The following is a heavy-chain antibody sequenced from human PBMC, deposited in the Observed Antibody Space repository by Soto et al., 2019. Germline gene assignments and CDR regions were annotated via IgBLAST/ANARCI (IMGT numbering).Heavy chain of an antibody. CDR2: IYYSGST. J-gene: IGHJ3*02. Sequence: ASETLSLTCSVSTGSITSNYYWGWIRQPPGKGLEWIGSIYYSGSTYYNPSLKSRVTISVDTSKNQFSLRLSSVTAADTAVYYCARHVELHDASDIWGQGTMVTVSS. D-gene: IGHD1-26*01. CDR3: ARHVELHDASDI. V-gene: IGHV4-39*01. CDR1: TGSITSNYY.